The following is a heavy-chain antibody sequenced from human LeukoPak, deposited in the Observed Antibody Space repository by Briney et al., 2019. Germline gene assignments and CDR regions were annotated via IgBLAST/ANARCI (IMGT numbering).Heavy chain of an antibody. CDR2: ISYDGPNK. J-gene: IGHJ4*02. CDR3: AKEKLPSGYSFLTDY. Sequence: GGSLRLSCAASGFTFNSYGIHWVRQAPGKGLEWVAVISYDGPNKYYADSVKGRFTISRDDSKSTLCLQMNSLRPEDTAVYYCAKEKLPSGYSFLTDYWGQGTLVTVSS. V-gene: IGHV3-30*18. CDR1: GFTFNSYG. D-gene: IGHD5-18*01.